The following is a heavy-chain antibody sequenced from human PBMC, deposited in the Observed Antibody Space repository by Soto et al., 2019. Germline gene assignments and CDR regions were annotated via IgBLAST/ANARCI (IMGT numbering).Heavy chain of an antibody. J-gene: IGHJ4*02. Sequence: GXSVKVSCKASGGTFSSYAISWVRQAPGQVLEWMGGTTXIFGTXNYAKKFQGRXXITADESXXKAYPELSSLRSEETAVYYCAWGNSGYERPLDYWGQGTLVTASS. CDR1: GGTFSSYA. D-gene: IGHD5-12*01. CDR2: TTXIFGTX. V-gene: IGHV1-69*01. CDR3: AWGNSGYERPLDY.